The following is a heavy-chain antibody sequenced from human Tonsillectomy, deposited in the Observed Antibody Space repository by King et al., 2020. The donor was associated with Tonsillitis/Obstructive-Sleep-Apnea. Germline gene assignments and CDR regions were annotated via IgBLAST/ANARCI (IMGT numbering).Heavy chain of an antibody. CDR2: IYYSGST. Sequence: QLQESGPGLVKPSETLSLICTVSGGSISSSSNYWGWIRQPPGKGLEWIGSIYYSGSTYYNPSLKSRVTISVDTSKNQFSLKLSSVSAADTAVYYCVRQDDFWSGYDLDYYGMDVWGQGTTVTVSS. CDR3: VRQDDFWSGYDLDYYGMDV. D-gene: IGHD3-3*01. V-gene: IGHV4-39*01. J-gene: IGHJ6*02. CDR1: GGSISSSSNY.